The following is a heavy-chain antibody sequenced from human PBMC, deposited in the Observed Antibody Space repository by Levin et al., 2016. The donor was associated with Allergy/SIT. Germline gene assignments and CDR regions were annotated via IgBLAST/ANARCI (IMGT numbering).Heavy chain of an antibody. Sequence: SETLSLTCGVSGGSIMRGPYHWGWFRQPPGKGLEWIGTISHTGTTYNNPSLKSRVTMSLDMSRIQFSLNLKSVTAADTAVYYCLLYYDFWSGYGKFTEYFQYWGQGKLVTVSS. V-gene: IGHV4-39*01. CDR1: GGSIMRGPYH. CDR3: LLYYDFWSGYGKFTEYFQY. D-gene: IGHD3-3*01. J-gene: IGHJ1*01. CDR2: ISHTGTT.